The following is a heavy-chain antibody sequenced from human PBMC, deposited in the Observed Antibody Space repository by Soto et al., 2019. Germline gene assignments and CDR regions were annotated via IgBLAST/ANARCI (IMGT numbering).Heavy chain of an antibody. D-gene: IGHD2-15*01. CDR3: ARGQLPAATTYFDF. J-gene: IGHJ4*02. V-gene: IGHV3-33*01. CDR1: GFTFSSYA. Sequence: QVHLVESGGGVVQPGGSLRLSCAASGFTFSSYAIHWVRQAPGKGLEWVAIIWFDGSNKYYADSVKGRFSISRDNSKNTLFLQMDSRRAEDTAVYYCARGQLPAATTYFDFWGQGTLVIVSS. CDR2: IWFDGSNK.